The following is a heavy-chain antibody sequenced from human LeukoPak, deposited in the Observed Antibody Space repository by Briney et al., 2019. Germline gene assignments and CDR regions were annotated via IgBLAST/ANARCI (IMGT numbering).Heavy chain of an antibody. Sequence: GGSLRLSCAASGYTFSSYAMHGVRQAPGKGLEWVAVISYDGSNKYYADSVKGRFTISRDNSKNTLYLQMNSLRAEDTAVYYCARDVSIVVVTASGDYWGQGTLVTVSS. J-gene: IGHJ4*02. CDR1: GYTFSSYA. CDR3: ARDVSIVVVTASGDY. CDR2: ISYDGSNK. D-gene: IGHD2-21*02. V-gene: IGHV3-30*04.